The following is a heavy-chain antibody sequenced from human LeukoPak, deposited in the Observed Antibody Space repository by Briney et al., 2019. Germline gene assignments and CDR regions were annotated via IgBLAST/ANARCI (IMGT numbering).Heavy chain of an antibody. Sequence: GGSLRLSCAASGFTFSSYSMNWARQAPGKGLEWVSSISSSSSYIYYADSVKGRFTISRDNAKNSLYLQMNSLRAEDTAVYYCARGSSLDDAFDIWGQGTMVTVSS. J-gene: IGHJ3*02. CDR3: ARGSSLDDAFDI. D-gene: IGHD1-1*01. CDR1: GFTFSSYS. CDR2: ISSSSSYI. V-gene: IGHV3-21*01.